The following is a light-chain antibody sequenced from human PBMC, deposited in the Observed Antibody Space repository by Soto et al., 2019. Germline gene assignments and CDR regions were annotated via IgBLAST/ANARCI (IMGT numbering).Light chain of an antibody. J-gene: IGKJ1*01. CDR3: PRRGNWPWT. CDR1: QSVRSN. CDR2: DVS. V-gene: IGKV3-11*01. Sequence: EIVLTQSPATLSLSPGERATLSCRASQSVRSNLAWYQHKPGQAPRLLIYDVSNRATGIPGRFSGSGFGTDFTLTIRNVEPEDFAVYYCPRRGNWPWTFGQGAKVEIK.